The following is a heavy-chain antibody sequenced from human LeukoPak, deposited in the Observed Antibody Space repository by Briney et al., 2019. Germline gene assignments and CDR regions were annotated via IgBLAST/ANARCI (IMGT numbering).Heavy chain of an antibody. CDR2: IYHSGST. CDR3: ARAKRGGYCSSTSCSDY. CDR1: GGSISSGGYY. Sequence: SEALSLTCTVSGGSISSGGYYWSWIRQPPGEGLEWIVYIYHSGSTYYNPSLKSRVTISVDRSKNQFSLKLSSVTAADTAVYYCARAKRGGYCSSTSCSDYRGQGTLVTVSS. V-gene: IGHV4-30-2*01. D-gene: IGHD2-2*01. J-gene: IGHJ4*02.